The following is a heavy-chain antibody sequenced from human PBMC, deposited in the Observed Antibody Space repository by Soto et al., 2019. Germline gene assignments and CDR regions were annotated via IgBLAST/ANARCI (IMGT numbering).Heavy chain of an antibody. Sequence: QGQLVQSRAEVKKPGSSVKVSCKSSGETFTSYSIAWMRQAPGQGLEWMGGIIPKFGSTKYARKFQDRVTITADESTSTAYMELSGLRSEDTAVYFCARWRSSSWFAVFFQFWGQGTRVTVSS. V-gene: IGHV1-69*01. D-gene: IGHD6-13*01. J-gene: IGHJ1*01. CDR3: ARWRSSSWFAVFFQF. CDR1: GETFTSYS. CDR2: IIPKFGST.